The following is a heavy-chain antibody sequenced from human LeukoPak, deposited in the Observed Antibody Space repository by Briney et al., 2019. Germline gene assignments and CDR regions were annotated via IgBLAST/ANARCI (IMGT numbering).Heavy chain of an antibody. V-gene: IGHV4-34*01. J-gene: IGHJ6*03. Sequence: PSETLSLTCAVYGASFSVYYWSWIRQPPGQGLEWIAEINNSGTTNYNPSLKGRVTISVDTSKNQFSLRLSSVTAADTAVYYCASSRGYTSGLWYYYMDVWGKGTTVTVSS. CDR2: INNSGTT. D-gene: IGHD6-25*01. CDR3: ASSRGYTSGLWYYYMDV. CDR1: GASFSVYY.